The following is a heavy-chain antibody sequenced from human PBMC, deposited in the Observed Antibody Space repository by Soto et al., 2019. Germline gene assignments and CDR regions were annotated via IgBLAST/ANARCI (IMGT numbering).Heavy chain of an antibody. CDR3: VGASWYGRFDY. Sequence: GGSLRLSCAASGFTVSSNYMSWVRQAPGKGLDWILVIYSGGTTYYADSVKGRFTISRDNSKNTLYLQMSSLRVEDTAVYYCVGASWYGRFDYWGQGTLVTVSS. V-gene: IGHV3-66*01. CDR2: IYSGGTT. J-gene: IGHJ4*02. CDR1: GFTVSSNY. D-gene: IGHD2-15*01.